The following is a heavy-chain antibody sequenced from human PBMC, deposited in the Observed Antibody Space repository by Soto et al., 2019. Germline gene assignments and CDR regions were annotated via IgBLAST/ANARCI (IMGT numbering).Heavy chain of an antibody. Sequence: GGSLRLSCAASGFTFSSYWRSWVRQAPGKGLEWVANIKQDGSEKCYVDSVKGRFTISRDNAKNSLYLQMNSLRAEDTAVYYCARGSLRYCSGGSCSYYWGQGTLVTVSS. CDR1: GFTFSSYW. CDR2: IKQDGSEK. CDR3: ARGSLRYCSGGSCSYY. V-gene: IGHV3-7*01. D-gene: IGHD2-15*01. J-gene: IGHJ4*02.